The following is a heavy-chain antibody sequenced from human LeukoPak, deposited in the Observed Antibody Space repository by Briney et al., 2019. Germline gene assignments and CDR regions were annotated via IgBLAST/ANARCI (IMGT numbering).Heavy chain of an antibody. Sequence: ASVKASCKASGYTFTSYGISWVRQAPGQGLEWMGWISAYNGNTNYAQKLQGRVTMTTDTSTSTAYMELRSLRSDDTAVYYCARVPGAHYFYYMDVWDKGTTVTVSS. CDR2: ISAYNGNT. V-gene: IGHV1-18*01. J-gene: IGHJ6*03. CDR3: ARVPGAHYFYYMDV. CDR1: GYTFTSYG. D-gene: IGHD7-27*01.